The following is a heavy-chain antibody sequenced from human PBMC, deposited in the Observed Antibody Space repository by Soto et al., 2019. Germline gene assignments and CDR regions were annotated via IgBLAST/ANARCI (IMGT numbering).Heavy chain of an antibody. CDR1: GGSISSGGYY. V-gene: IGHV4-31*03. D-gene: IGHD1-1*01. Sequence: SETLSLTCTVSGGSISSGGYYWSWIRQHPGKGLEWIGYIYYSGSTYYNPSLKSRVTISVDTSKNQFSLKLSSVTAADTAVYYCARQGGSWFDPCGQGTLVIVSS. CDR3: ARQGGSWFDP. J-gene: IGHJ5*02. CDR2: IYYSGST.